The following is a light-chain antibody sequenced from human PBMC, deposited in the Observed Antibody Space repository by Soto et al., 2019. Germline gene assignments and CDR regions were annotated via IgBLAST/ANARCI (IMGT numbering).Light chain of an antibody. CDR2: GAS. CDR1: RSVSSN. V-gene: IGKV3-15*01. CDR3: QQYNNWPPYT. Sequence: EIVMTQSPATLSVSPGERATLSCRASRSVSSNLAWYQQKPGQAPRLLIPGASTRATGIPARFSGSGSGTEFTLTISSLQSEDFAVYYCQQYNNWPPYTFGQGTKLEIK. J-gene: IGKJ2*01.